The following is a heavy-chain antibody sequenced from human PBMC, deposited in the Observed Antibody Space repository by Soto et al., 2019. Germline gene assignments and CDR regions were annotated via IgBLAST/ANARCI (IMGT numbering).Heavy chain of an antibody. Sequence: EVQLVESGGGLVQPGRSLGLSGAASGSKFEVYAMTWVRQAPGKGLEWVAGISWNSGGIVYADSVKGRFTISRDNAKRSLSLQMNSLRAEDTAFYYCAKDCIAVTGFNGMDVWGQGTTVTVSS. V-gene: IGHV3-9*01. CDR2: ISWNSGGI. D-gene: IGHD6-19*01. CDR1: GSKFEVYA. CDR3: AKDCIAVTGFNGMDV. J-gene: IGHJ6*02.